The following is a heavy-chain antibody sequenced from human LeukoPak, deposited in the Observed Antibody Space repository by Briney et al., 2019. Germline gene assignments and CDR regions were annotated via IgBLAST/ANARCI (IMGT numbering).Heavy chain of an antibody. D-gene: IGHD3-22*01. J-gene: IGHJ4*02. V-gene: IGHV4-59*01. CDR2: ISHSGNT. CDR1: GGSMSTYY. CDR3: ARVRSYFYDGSGYPSLGYFDY. Sequence: SETLSLTCTVSGGSMSTYYWSWIRQSPGKGLEWIGYISHSGNTNYNPSLKGRVTMSVDTSKNQFSLKLNSVTAADTAVYYCARVRSYFYDGSGYPSLGYFDYWGQGTLVTVSS.